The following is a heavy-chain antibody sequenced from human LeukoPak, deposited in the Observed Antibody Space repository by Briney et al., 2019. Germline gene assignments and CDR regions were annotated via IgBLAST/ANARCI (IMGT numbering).Heavy chain of an antibody. CDR2: INPNSGCT. J-gene: IGHJ3*02. CDR3: ARVYSIIVVVPAAGGDAFDI. Sequence: GASVKVSCKASGYTFTGYYMHWVRQAPGQGLEWMGWINPNSGCTNYAQNFQGRVTMTRDTSTSTAYMELSRLRFDDTAVYYCARVYSIIVVVPAAGGDAFDIWGQGTMVTVSS. V-gene: IGHV1-2*02. D-gene: IGHD2-2*01. CDR1: GYTFTGYY.